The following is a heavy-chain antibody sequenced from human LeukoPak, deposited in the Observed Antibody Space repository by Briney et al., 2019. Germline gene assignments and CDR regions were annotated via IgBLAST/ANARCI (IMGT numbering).Heavy chain of an antibody. CDR3: ARDGVGATDPYYYYGMDV. D-gene: IGHD1-26*01. CDR1: GYTFTGYY. V-gene: IGHV1-2*04. CDR2: INPNSGGT. J-gene: IGHJ6*02. Sequence: GASVKVSCKASGYTFTGYYMHWVRQAPGQGLEWMGWINPNSGGTNYAQKFQGWVTMTRDTSISTAYMELSRLRSDDTAVYYCARDGVGATDPYYYYGMDVWGQGTTVTVSS.